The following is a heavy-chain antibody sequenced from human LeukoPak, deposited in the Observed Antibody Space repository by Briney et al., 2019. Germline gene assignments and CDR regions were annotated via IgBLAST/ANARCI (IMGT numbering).Heavy chain of an antibody. CDR1: GFTFNNYA. V-gene: IGHV3-9*03. CDR2: ISWNSGSI. Sequence: PGGSLRLSCAASGFTFNNYARHWVRQAPGKGLEWISGISWNSGSIGYADSVKGRFTISRDNAKNSLYLQMNSLRAEDMALYYCAKDLEAGYNGGGFDYWGQGTLVTVSS. D-gene: IGHD5-24*01. J-gene: IGHJ4*02. CDR3: AKDLEAGYNGGGFDY.